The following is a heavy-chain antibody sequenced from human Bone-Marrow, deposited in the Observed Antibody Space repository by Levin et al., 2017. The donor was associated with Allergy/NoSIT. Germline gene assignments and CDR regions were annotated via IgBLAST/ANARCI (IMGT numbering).Heavy chain of an antibody. CDR2: IDPNSGNS. J-gene: IGHJ4*02. D-gene: IGHD1-20*01. CDR3: ARVYITADF. V-gene: IGHV1-2*02. CDR1: GYTFTVHY. Sequence: GASVKVSCKASGYTFTVHYIHWLRQVPGQQPEWMGWIDPNSGNSKVAQKFQGRVTMTRDTSISVVYMDLSSLRSDDTAVYYCARVYITADFWGQGTLVTVSS.